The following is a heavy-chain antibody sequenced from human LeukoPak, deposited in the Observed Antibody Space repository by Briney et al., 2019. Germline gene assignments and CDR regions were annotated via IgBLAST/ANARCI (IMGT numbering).Heavy chain of an antibody. CDR2: IYSSGST. J-gene: IGHJ4*02. Sequence: SQTLSLTCTVSGGSISSGSYYWSWIRQPAGKGLEWIGRIYSSGSTNYNPSLKSRVTISVDTSKNQFSLKLRSVTAADTAVYYCARQAYSSSWYYYFDYWGQGTLATVSS. CDR3: ARQAYSSSWYYYFDY. V-gene: IGHV4-61*02. CDR1: GGSISSGSYY. D-gene: IGHD6-13*01.